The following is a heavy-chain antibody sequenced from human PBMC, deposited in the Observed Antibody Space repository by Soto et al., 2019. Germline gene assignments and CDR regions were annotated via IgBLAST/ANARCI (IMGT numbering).Heavy chain of an antibody. CDR2: ISPNSGGA. CDR1: GYTFTSYD. J-gene: IGHJ5*02. Sequence: ASVKVSCKASGYTFTSYDINWVRQATGQGLEWMGWISPNSGGAHYAQNFQGRITMTRDTSVSTAYMELNSLRSDDTAVYFCARGLHCTSANCPEGGWFDPWGQGTLVTVSS. D-gene: IGHD2-2*01. CDR3: ARGLHCTSANCPEGGWFDP. V-gene: IGHV1-2*02.